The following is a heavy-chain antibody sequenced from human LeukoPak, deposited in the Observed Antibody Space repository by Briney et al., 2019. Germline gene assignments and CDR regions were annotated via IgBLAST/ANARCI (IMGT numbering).Heavy chain of an antibody. CDR1: GFTFSSYA. V-gene: IGHV3-30*04. D-gene: IGHD3-9*01. CDR2: ISYDGSNK. Sequence: GGSLRLSCAASGFTFSSYAMHWVRQAPGKGLEWVAVISYDGSNKYYADSVKGRFTISRDNAKNSLYLQMNSLRAEDTAVYYCARDSDDILTGYALWDYWGQGTLVTVSS. J-gene: IGHJ4*02. CDR3: ARDSDDILTGYALWDY.